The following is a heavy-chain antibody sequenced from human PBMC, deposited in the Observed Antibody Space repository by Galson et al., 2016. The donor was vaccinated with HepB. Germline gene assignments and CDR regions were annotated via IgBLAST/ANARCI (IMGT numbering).Heavy chain of an antibody. V-gene: IGHV3-30*18. CDR3: AKESAIHCGGDCAAFDM. Sequence: LRLSCAASRFIFSGYWMSWVRQAPGKGLEWVAVMSYDGSHTYHAESVKGRFTISRDNSKNTLYLQMNNLRAEDTAVYYCAKESAIHCGGDCAAFDMWGQGTMVSVSS. CDR1: RFIFSGYW. J-gene: IGHJ3*02. D-gene: IGHD2-21*02. CDR2: MSYDGSHT.